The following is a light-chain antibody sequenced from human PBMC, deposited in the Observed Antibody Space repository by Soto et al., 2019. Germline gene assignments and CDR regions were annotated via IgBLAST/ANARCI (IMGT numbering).Light chain of an antibody. Sequence: EILFTQAPGALSLTPGERATLSCRASQSVSSSYLAWYQQKPGQAPRLLIYGASSRATGIPDRFSGSGSGTDFTLTISRLEPEDFAVYYCQQYGSQPPITLRQRKPLEIK. CDR3: QQYGSQPPIT. CDR1: QSVSSSY. V-gene: IGKV3-20*01. CDR2: GAS. J-gene: IGKJ5*01.